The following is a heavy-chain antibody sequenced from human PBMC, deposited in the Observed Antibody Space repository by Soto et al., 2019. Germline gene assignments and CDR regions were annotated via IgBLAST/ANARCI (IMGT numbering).Heavy chain of an antibody. CDR1: GFTFSSYA. Sequence: PGGSLRLSCVASGFTFSSYAMHWVRQAPGKGLEWVAVISIDGTNKYYADSVKGRSTMSRDNSKNTLYLQMNSLRAEDTAVYYCARAYYYDSSGSYRTDFYYYGMDVWGQGTTVTVSS. CDR2: ISIDGTNK. J-gene: IGHJ6*02. CDR3: ARAYYYDSSGSYRTDFYYYGMDV. V-gene: IGHV3-30*04. D-gene: IGHD3-22*01.